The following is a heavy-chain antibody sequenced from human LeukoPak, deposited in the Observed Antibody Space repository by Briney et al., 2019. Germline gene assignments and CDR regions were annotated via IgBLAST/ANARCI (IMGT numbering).Heavy chain of an antibody. J-gene: IGHJ4*02. CDR2: ISTSSSYI. CDR1: GFTFSSYS. V-gene: IGHV3-21*01. CDR3: ARDLGGYSYGSHFDY. D-gene: IGHD5-18*01. Sequence: GRYLRLSCAASGFTFSSYSLNWVRQAPGKGLEWVSSISTSSSYIYYADSVKGRFTISRDNARNSLYLHMNSLRAEDTAVYYCARDLGGYSYGSHFDYWGQGTLVTVSS.